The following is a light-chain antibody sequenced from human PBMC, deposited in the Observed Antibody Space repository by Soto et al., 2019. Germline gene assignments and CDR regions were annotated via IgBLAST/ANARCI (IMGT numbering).Light chain of an antibody. J-gene: IGLJ1*01. Sequence: QSELTQAPSASGFPGQSVSISCTGTSSDVGGYNYVSWYQQHPGKAPKLMIYEVSKRPSGVPDRFSGSKSGNTASLTVSGLQAEDEADYYCSSYAGSNTFVFGTGTQLTVL. CDR2: EVS. CDR3: SSYAGSNTFV. CDR1: SSDVGGYNY. V-gene: IGLV2-8*01.